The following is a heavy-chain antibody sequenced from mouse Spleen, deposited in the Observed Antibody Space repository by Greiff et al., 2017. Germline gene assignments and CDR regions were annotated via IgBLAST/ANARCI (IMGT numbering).Heavy chain of an antibody. CDR2: IDPSDSYT. CDR3: ARMNYYGYYYAMDY. D-gene: IGHD1-1*01. V-gene: IGHV1-50*01. Sequence: QVQLQQPGAELVKPGASVKLSCKASGYTFTSYWMQWVKQRPGQGLEWIGEIDPSDSYTNYNQKFKGKATLTVDTSSSTAYMQLSSLTSEDSAVYYCARMNYYGYYYAMDYWGQGTSVTVSS. J-gene: IGHJ4*01. CDR1: GYTFTSYW.